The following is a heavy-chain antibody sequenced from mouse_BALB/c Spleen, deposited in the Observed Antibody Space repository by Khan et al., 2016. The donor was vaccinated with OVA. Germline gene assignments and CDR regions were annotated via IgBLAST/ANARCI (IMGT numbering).Heavy chain of an antibody. Sequence: QVQLKQSGPGLVAPSQSPSITCTVSGFSLTTYGVHWVRQPPGHGLEWLVVIWSDGITTYNSAHKSRLSISKDNSKSQVFLKMNSLQTDDTAMYDCARGGFYAMDYWGQGTSVTVSS. CDR3: ARGGFYAMDY. CDR1: GFSLTTYG. V-gene: IGHV2-6*02. J-gene: IGHJ4*01. CDR2: IWSDGIT.